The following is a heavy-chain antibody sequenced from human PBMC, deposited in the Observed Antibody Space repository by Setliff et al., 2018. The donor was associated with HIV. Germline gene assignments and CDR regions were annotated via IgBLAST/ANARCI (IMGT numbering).Heavy chain of an antibody. CDR1: GYTFTSYP. D-gene: IGHD6-19*01. V-gene: IGHV1-46*01. J-gene: IGHJ4*01. CDR2: INTSGGSA. CDR3: ARNQGDASGWYAGDY. Sequence: RASVKVSCKASGYTFTSYPMHWVRQAPGQGLEWMGVINTSGGSAGYAEKFRGRVTMTRDTSTNTVYMDLRNLRSEDTAVYYCARNQGDASGWYAGDYWGHGTLVTVSS.